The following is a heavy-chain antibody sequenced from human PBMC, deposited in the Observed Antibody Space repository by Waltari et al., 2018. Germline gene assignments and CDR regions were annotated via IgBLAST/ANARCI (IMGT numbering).Heavy chain of an antibody. Sequence: QVQLQESGPGLVKPSQTLSLTCPVSGGSISSGSYYWSWIRQPAGKGLEWIGYIYTSGSTNYNPSLKSRVTISVDTSKNQFSLKLSSVTAADTAVYYCARDRGSGWLDAFDIWGQGTMVTVSS. CDR2: IYTSGST. J-gene: IGHJ3*02. CDR1: GGSISSGSYY. D-gene: IGHD6-19*01. CDR3: ARDRGSGWLDAFDI. V-gene: IGHV4-61*09.